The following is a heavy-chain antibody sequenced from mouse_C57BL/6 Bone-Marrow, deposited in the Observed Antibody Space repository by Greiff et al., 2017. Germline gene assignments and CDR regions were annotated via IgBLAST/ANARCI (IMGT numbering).Heavy chain of an antibody. Sequence: VQRVESGAELARPGASVKMSCKASGYTFTSYTMHWVKQRPGQGLEWIGYINPSSGYTKYNQKFKDKATLTADKSTSTAYMQLSSLTSEDSAVYYCARGPSFAYWGQGTLVTVSA. CDR2: INPSSGYT. V-gene: IGHV1-4*01. CDR3: ARGPSFAY. CDR1: GYTFTSYT. D-gene: IGHD3-3*01. J-gene: IGHJ3*01.